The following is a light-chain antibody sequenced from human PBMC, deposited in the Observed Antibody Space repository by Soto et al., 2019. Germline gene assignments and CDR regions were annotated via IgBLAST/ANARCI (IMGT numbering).Light chain of an antibody. CDR3: LQDYNYPLT. Sequence: AIQITQAPSSLSASVGDRVTITCRASQGIRNDLGWYQQKPGKAPKLLIYAASSLQSGVPSRFSGSGSGTDSTLTISSLQPEDFATYYCLQDYNYPLTLGQGTKVDIK. J-gene: IGKJ1*01. CDR1: QGIRND. CDR2: AAS. V-gene: IGKV1-6*01.